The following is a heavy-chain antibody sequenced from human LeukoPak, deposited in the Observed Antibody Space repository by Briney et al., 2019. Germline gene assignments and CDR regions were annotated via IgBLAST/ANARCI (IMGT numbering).Heavy chain of an antibody. Sequence: ASVKISCKASGYNFINYYIHWVRQAPGQGLEWVGIINPDGGSTMFAQRFRGTVTMTRDTSTSTVYLALNSLTSEDTAVYYCVRVNPVQSYSYFWSGLGDYWGQGTLITVSS. D-gene: IGHD3-3*01. CDR2: INPDGGST. V-gene: IGHV1-46*01. CDR3: VRVNPVQSYSYFWSGLGDY. CDR1: GYNFINYY. J-gene: IGHJ4*02.